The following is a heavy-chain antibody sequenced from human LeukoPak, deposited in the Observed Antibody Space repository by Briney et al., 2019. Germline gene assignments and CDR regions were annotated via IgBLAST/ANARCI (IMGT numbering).Heavy chain of an antibody. V-gene: IGHV1-3*04. D-gene: IGHD2-21*02. J-gene: IGHJ4*02. CDR2: INTGNGNT. CDR1: GYTFTSYA. CDR3: ARNTETAIPLPYYFDY. Sequence: ASVKVSCKASGYTFTSYAMHWVRQAPGQRLEWMGWINTGNGNTKYSQKFQGRVTITRDTSASTAYMDLSSLRSEDTAIYYCARNTETAIPLPYYFDYWGQGTLVTVSS.